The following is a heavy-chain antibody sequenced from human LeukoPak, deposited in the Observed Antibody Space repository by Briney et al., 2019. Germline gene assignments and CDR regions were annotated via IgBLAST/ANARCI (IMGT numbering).Heavy chain of an antibody. D-gene: IGHD5-12*01. CDR2: IYSSGST. CDR1: GGSISSYY. CDR3: ARRGFFDY. Sequence: SETLSLTCTVSGGSISSYYWSWIRQPPGKGLEWIGNIYSSGSTNYNPSLKSRVAISLDTSKNQVSLKLSSVAAADTAVYYCARRGFFDYWGQGILVTVSS. V-gene: IGHV4-59*08. J-gene: IGHJ4*02.